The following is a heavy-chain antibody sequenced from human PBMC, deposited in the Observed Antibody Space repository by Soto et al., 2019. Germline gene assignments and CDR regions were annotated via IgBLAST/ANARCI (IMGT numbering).Heavy chain of an antibody. Sequence: QVRLVQSEAEVKKPGSSVKVSCKASGGTFSNYAITWVRQAPGQGLEWMGVIILPFGTPNYAQTFQGRATSTAEESMSTAYMELSGLRSEATAVYYCARGPDNEGYFDYWGRGTLVTVSS. CDR3: ARGPDNEGYFDY. CDR2: IILPFGTP. J-gene: IGHJ4*02. CDR1: GGTFSNYA. D-gene: IGHD1-1*01. V-gene: IGHV1-69*12.